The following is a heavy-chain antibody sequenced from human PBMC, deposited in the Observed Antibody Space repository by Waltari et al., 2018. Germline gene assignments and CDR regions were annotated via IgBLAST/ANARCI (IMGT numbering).Heavy chain of an antibody. CDR3: ATQTMLDY. V-gene: IGHV3-11*01. J-gene: IGHJ4*02. CDR2: ITDYGDTM. Sequence: VQLVESGGGLGKPGWSLRLSFRASGFNFSEYHMSWVRQAPGKGLEWISYITDYGDTMKYADSVKGRLTMSRDNASKSVFLQMNSLRAEDTAVYYCATQTMLDYWGLGTLVIVSS. D-gene: IGHD2-2*01. CDR1: GFNFSEYH.